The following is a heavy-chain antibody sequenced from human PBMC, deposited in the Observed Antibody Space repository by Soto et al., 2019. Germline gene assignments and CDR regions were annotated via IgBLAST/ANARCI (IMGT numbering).Heavy chain of an antibody. D-gene: IGHD2-2*01. Sequence: GESLKISCAASGFTFSSYAMSWVRQAPGKGLEWVSAISGSGGSTYHADSVKGRFTISRDNSKNTLYLQMNSLRAEDTAVYYCAKDRDIVVVPAAQGAFDIWGQGTMVTVSS. J-gene: IGHJ3*02. CDR3: AKDRDIVVVPAAQGAFDI. CDR2: ISGSGGST. V-gene: IGHV3-23*01. CDR1: GFTFSSYA.